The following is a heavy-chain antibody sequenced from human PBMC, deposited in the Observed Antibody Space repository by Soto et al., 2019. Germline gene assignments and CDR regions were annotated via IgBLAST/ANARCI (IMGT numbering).Heavy chain of an antibody. CDR1: GGSVSSGSYY. CDR3: ARGSGPKDAFDI. J-gene: IGHJ3*02. CDR2: IYYSGST. V-gene: IGHV4-61*01. D-gene: IGHD2-15*01. Sequence: QVQLQESGPGLVKPSETLSLTCTVSGGSVSSGSYYWSWIRQPPGKGLEWIGYIYYSGSTNYNPSLKSRVTISVDTSKNQCSLKLSSVTAADTAGYYWARGSGPKDAFDIWGQGTMVTVSS.